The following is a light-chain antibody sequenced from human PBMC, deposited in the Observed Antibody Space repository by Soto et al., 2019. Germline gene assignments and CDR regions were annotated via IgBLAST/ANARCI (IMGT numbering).Light chain of an antibody. V-gene: IGLV1-47*02. CDR1: SSNIGSNY. CDR3: SAWDGSLSGRV. J-gene: IGLJ2*01. CDR2: SDT. Sequence: QSVLTQSPSASGTPGQRVTISCSGSSSNIGSNYVYWYRQLPGTAPKLLIYSDTQRPSGVPDRFSGSKSGTSASLAISGLPSEDEADYYCSAWDGSLSGRVFGGGTKVTVL.